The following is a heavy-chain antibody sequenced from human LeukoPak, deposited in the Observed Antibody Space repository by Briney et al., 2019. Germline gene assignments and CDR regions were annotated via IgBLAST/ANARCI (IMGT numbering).Heavy chain of an antibody. V-gene: IGHV3-30*04. J-gene: IGHJ4*02. CDR2: ISYEGGNK. CDR1: GFTFSRSS. Sequence: GGSLRLSCAASGFTFSRSSMHWVRQAPGKGREWVAIISYEGGNKYYTDSLNGRFTTSSANSKTTLYLQMNSLTADDTAVYFCVSLGYSSSSVRYWGQGTLVTVSS. CDR3: VSLGYSSSSVRY. D-gene: IGHD4-11*01.